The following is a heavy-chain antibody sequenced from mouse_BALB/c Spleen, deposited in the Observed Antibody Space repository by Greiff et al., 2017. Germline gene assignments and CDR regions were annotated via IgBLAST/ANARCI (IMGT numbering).Heavy chain of an antibody. CDR3: ARERPPAY. CDR1: GFTFTDYY. Sequence: DVKLVESGGGLVHPGGSLRLSCATSGFTFTDYYMSWVRQPPGKALEWLGFIRNKANGYTTEYSASVKGRFTISRDNSQSILYHQMNTLRAEDSATYYCARERPPAYWGQGTLVTVSA. J-gene: IGHJ3*01. V-gene: IGHV7-3*02. CDR2: IRNKANGYTT.